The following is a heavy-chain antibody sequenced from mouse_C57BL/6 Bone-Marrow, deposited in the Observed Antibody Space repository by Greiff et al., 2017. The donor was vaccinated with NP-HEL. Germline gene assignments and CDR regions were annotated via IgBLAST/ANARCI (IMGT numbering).Heavy chain of an antibody. V-gene: IGHV1-64*01. CDR2: IHPNSGST. Sequence: QVQLQQPGAELVKPGASVKLSCKASGYTFTSYWMHWVKQRPGQGLEWIGMIHPNSGSTNYNEKFKSKATLTVDKPSSTAYMQLSSLTTEDSAVYYCAKGPRRGFAYWGQGTLVTVSA. CDR1: GYTFTSYW. CDR3: AKGPRRGFAY. J-gene: IGHJ3*01.